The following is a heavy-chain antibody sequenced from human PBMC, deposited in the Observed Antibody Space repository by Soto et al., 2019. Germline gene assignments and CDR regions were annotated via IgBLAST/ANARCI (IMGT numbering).Heavy chain of an antibody. D-gene: IGHD3-10*01. CDR1: GGSISSGGYS. CDR3: ARAHGSGWGAFDI. J-gene: IGHJ3*02. Sequence: SETLSLTCGVSGGSISSGGYSWSWIRQPPGKGLEWIGYIYHSGSTYYNPSLKSRVTISVDRSKNQFSLKLSSVTAADTAVYYCARAHGSGWGAFDIWGQGTMVTVSS. V-gene: IGHV4-30-2*01. CDR2: IYHSGST.